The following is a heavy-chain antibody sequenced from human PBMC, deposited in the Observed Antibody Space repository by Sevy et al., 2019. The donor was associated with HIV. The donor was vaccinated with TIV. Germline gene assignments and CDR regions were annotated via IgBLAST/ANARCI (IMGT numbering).Heavy chain of an antibody. V-gene: IGHV3-23*01. D-gene: IGHD4-17*01. CDR3: AKGPDYGDYVGWIDP. J-gene: IGHJ5*02. Sequence: GGSLRLSCVASGFTFSSSAMSWVRQAPGKGLEWVSTIIGSGDSTYFADSVKGRFTISRDNSKNTLYLQMDSLRAEGTAVYYCAKGPDYGDYVGWIDPWGQGTLVTVSS. CDR1: GFTFSSSA. CDR2: IIGSGDST.